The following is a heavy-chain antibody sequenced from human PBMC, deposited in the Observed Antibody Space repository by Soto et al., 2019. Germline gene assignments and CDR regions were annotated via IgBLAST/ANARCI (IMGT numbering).Heavy chain of an antibody. Sequence: SVKVSCKASGGTFSSYAISWVRQAPGQGLEWMGGIIPIFGTANYAQKFQGRVTITADESTSTAYMELSSLRSEDTAVYYCASYYGSGSYYKIGYYYCGMDVWGQGTTVTVSS. V-gene: IGHV1-69*13. CDR1: GGTFSSYA. CDR3: ASYYGSGSYYKIGYYYCGMDV. D-gene: IGHD3-10*01. CDR2: IIPIFGTA. J-gene: IGHJ6*02.